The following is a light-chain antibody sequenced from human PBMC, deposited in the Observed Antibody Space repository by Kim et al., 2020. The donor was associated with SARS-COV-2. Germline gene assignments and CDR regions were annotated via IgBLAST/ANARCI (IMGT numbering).Light chain of an antibody. CDR3: QQYVDWPRT. CDR1: QGLYNK. J-gene: IGKJ1*01. Sequence: ASPGDTVTLSCRASQGLYNKLAWYQQKPGQPPRLLIYGASTRMYGVPVRFGGSASGTEFTLTISSLQSEDFAVYYCQQYVDWPRTFGQGTKVDIK. CDR2: GAS. V-gene: IGKV3-15*01.